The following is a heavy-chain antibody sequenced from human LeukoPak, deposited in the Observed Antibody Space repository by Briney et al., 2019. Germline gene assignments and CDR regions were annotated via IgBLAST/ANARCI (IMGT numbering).Heavy chain of an antibody. Sequence: GASVKVSCKASGYTFTGYYMHWVRQAPGQGLEWMGWINPNSGGTIYAQKFQGRVTMTRDTSISTAYMELSRLRSDDTAVYYCARSPTGYSSSWCWFDPWGQGTLVTVSS. V-gene: IGHV1-2*02. CDR3: ARSPTGYSSSWCWFDP. CDR1: GYTFTGYY. J-gene: IGHJ5*02. D-gene: IGHD6-13*01. CDR2: INPNSGGT.